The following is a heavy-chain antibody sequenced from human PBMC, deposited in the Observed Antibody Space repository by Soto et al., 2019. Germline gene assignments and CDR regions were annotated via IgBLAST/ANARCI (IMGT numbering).Heavy chain of an antibody. CDR2: MNPNSGNT. J-gene: IGHJ6*03. D-gene: IGHD3-16*01. V-gene: IGHV1-8*01. CDR3: ARGIMESPHYYYMDV. CDR1: GYTFTSYD. Sequence: ASVKVSCKASGYTFTSYDINWVRQATGQGLEWMGWMNPNSGNTGYAQKFQGRVTMTRNTSISTAYMELSSLRSEDTAVYYCARGIMESPHYYYMDVWGKGTTVTVSS.